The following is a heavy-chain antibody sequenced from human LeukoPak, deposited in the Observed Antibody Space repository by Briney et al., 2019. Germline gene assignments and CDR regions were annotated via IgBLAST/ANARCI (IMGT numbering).Heavy chain of an antibody. D-gene: IGHD6-6*01. V-gene: IGHV4-34*01. CDR3: ASGGSSSFYYYYYYMDV. CDR2: INHSGST. J-gene: IGHJ6*03. Sequence: SETLSLTCAVYGGSFSGYYWSWIRQPPGKGLEWIGEINHSGSTNYNPSLKSRVTISVDTSKNQYSLKLSSVTAADTAVYYCASGGSSSFYYYYYYMDVWGKGTTVTVSS. CDR1: GGSFSGYY.